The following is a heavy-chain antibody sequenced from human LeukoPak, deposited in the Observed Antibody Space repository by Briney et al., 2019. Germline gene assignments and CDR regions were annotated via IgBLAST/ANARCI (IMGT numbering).Heavy chain of an antibody. J-gene: IGHJ4*02. Sequence: KPGGSLRLSCAASGFTFSSYSMNWVRQAPGKGLEWVSSISSSSYIYYADSVKGRFTISRDNAKNSLYLQMNSLRAEDTAVYYCARDRTAYCSSTSCYPGRTFDYWGQGTLVTVSS. V-gene: IGHV3-21*01. D-gene: IGHD2-2*01. CDR3: ARDRTAYCSSTSCYPGRTFDY. CDR2: ISSSSYI. CDR1: GFTFSSYS.